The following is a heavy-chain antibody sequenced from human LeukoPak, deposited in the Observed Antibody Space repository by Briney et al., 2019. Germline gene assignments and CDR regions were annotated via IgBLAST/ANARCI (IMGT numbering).Heavy chain of an antibody. J-gene: IGHJ5*02. CDR2: IYPGDSDT. V-gene: IGHV5-51*01. D-gene: IGHD3-3*01. CDR3: ARQGGDFWSGYSNWFDP. Sequence: GESLKISCKGSGYSFTSYWIGWVCQMPGKGLEWMGIIYPGDSDTRYSPSFQGQVTISADKSISTAYLQWSSLKASDTAMYYCARQGGDFWSGYSNWFDPWGQGTLVTVSS. CDR1: GYSFTSYW.